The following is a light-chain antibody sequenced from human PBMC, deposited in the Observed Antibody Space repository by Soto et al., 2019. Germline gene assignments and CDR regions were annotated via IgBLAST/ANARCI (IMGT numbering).Light chain of an antibody. Sequence: DIVLTQSPGTLSLSPGERASLSCRASQSVNNIYLAWYQQKPGQAPRLRIYGTSSRATGIPDRFSVSGSGTDFPLTISILEPEGFAVYYCRHYGSSPPMYTFGQGTKLEIK. CDR3: RHYGSSPPMYT. V-gene: IGKV3-20*01. CDR2: GTS. CDR1: QSVNNIY. J-gene: IGKJ2*01.